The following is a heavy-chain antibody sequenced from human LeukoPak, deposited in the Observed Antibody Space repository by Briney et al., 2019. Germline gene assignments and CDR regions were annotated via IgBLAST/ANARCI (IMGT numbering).Heavy chain of an antibody. Sequence: GGSLRLSCAASGFTFSSYGMRWVRQAPGKGLEWVAVIWYDGSNKYYADSVKGRFTISRDNSKNTLYPQMNSLRAEDTAVYYCAREVVPYYFDYWGQGALVTVSS. CDR1: GFTFSSYG. CDR2: IWYDGSNK. J-gene: IGHJ4*02. D-gene: IGHD3-22*01. CDR3: AREVVPYYFDY. V-gene: IGHV3-33*01.